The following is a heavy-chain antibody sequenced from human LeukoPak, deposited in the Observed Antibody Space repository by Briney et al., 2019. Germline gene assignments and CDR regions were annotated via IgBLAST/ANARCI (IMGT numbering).Heavy chain of an antibody. CDR3: ARSAPNVDIVATDY. CDR2: ITAYNGYT. V-gene: IGHV1-18*01. J-gene: IGHJ4*02. CDR1: GYTLISYA. D-gene: IGHD5-12*01. Sequence: GASVKVSCKASGYTLISYAISWVRQAPGQGLEWMGWITAYNGYTTYAQKLQGRVTMTTDTSTNTAYMELRSLKSDDTAVYYCARSAPNVDIVATDYWGQGTLVTVSS.